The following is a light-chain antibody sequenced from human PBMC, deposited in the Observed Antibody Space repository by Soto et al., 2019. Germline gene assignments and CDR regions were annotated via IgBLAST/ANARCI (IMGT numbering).Light chain of an antibody. CDR3: QQRSNWPLT. J-gene: IGKJ4*01. V-gene: IGKV3-11*01. CDR2: DAS. CDR1: QSVSSY. Sequence: EIVLTQSPATLSLSPGERATLSCRASQSVSSYLAWYQQKPGQAPRLLIYDASNRATGIPPRFSGSGSGTDFTIIIISLVPEDFAVYYCQQRSNWPLTFGGGTKVEIK.